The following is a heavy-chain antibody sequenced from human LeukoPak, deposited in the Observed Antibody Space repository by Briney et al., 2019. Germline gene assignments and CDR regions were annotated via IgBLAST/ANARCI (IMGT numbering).Heavy chain of an antibody. V-gene: IGHV3-48*03. J-gene: IGHJ3*02. CDR1: GFTFSSYE. Sequence: GSLRLSCAASGFTFSSYEMNWVRQAPGKGLEWVSYISSSGSTIYYADSVKGRFTISRDNAKNSLYLQMNSLRAEDTAVYYCARVARDDAFDIWGQGTMVTVSS. CDR2: ISSSGSTI. CDR3: ARVARDDAFDI.